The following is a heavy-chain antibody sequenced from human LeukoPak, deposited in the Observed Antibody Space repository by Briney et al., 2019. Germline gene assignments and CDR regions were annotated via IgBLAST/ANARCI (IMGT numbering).Heavy chain of an antibody. CDR3: AREGYCSSTSCGAYYYYYGMDV. Sequence: SETLSLTCTVSGGSISSSSYYWGWIRQPPGKGLEWNGSIYYSGSTYYNPSLKSRVTISVDTSKNQFSLKLSSVTAADTAVYYCAREGYCSSTSCGAYYYYYGMDVWGQGTTVTVSS. V-gene: IGHV4-39*01. J-gene: IGHJ6*02. D-gene: IGHD2-2*01. CDR2: IYYSGST. CDR1: GGSISSSSYY.